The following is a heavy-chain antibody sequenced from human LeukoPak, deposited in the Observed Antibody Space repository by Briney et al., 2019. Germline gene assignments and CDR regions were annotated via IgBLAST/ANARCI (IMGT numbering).Heavy chain of an antibody. D-gene: IGHD6-19*01. CDR1: GDSVSSNSAT. Sequence: SQTLSLTCAISGDSVSSNSATWNWIRQSPSRGLEWLGRTYYRSKWYNDYAVSVKSRITINPDTSKNQFSLQLNSVTPEDTAVYYCARGEAVAGLYYYYGIDVWGQGTTVTVSS. J-gene: IGHJ6*02. CDR2: TYYRSKWYN. V-gene: IGHV6-1*01. CDR3: ARGEAVAGLYYYYGIDV.